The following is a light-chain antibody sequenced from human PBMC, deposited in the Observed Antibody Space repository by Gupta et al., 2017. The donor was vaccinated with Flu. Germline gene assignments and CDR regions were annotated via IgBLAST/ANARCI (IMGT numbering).Light chain of an antibody. V-gene: IGLV6-57*01. Sequence: FMLTQPHSVSESPGQTVSISCTRSSGSIASHYVHWYQQRPGSSPITLIYENTQRPSGVPDRFSGSIDSSPNSASLTISGLRSEDEADYFCQSYNSDNHWIFGGGTKLTVL. J-gene: IGLJ3*02. CDR2: ENT. CDR3: QSYNSDNHWI. CDR1: SGSIASHY.